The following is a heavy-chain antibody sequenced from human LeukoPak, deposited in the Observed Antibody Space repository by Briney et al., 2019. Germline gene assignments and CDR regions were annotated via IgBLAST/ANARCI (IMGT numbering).Heavy chain of an antibody. CDR3: AIIPRISSVRSFDI. Sequence: AASVKVSCKVSGYTFTELSMHWVRQAPGQGLEWMGGFDPDDGETIYAQKFQGRVTMTEDTSTDTAYMELSRLRSEDTAVYYCAIIPRISSVRSFDIWLQATMLTVSS. J-gene: IGHJ3*02. D-gene: IGHD3-3*02. V-gene: IGHV1-24*01. CDR2: FDPDDGET. CDR1: GYTFTELS.